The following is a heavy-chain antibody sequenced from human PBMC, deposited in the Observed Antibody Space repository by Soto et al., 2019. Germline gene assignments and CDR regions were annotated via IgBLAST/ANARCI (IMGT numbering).Heavy chain of an antibody. CDR3: AREIDYGVDV. J-gene: IGHJ6*02. CDR1: DGSLIPYY. CDR2: IYHSGST. Sequence: SETLSLTCTVSDGSLIPYYLSWIRQPPGKGLEWIGFIYHSGSTNYNPSLKSRVTISLDTPKNRFSLKLNSVTAADTAVYYCAREIDYGVDVWGQGTTVTVSS. V-gene: IGHV4-59*01. D-gene: IGHD2-21*01.